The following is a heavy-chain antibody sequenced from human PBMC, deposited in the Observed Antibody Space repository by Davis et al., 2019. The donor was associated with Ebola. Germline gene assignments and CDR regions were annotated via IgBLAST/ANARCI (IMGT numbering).Heavy chain of an antibody. Sequence: SCKAPGYTFTNYAMHWVRQAPGKGLEWVAVIWYDGSNKYYADSVKGRFTISRDNSKNTLYLQMNSLRAEDTAVYYCAKDSVAVAGDWGQGTLVTVSS. CDR2: IWYDGSNK. V-gene: IGHV3-33*06. CDR3: AKDSVAVAGD. D-gene: IGHD6-19*01. CDR1: GYTFTNYA. J-gene: IGHJ4*02.